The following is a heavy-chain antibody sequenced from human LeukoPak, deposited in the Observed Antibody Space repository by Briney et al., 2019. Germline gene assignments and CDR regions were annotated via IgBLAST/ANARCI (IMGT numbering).Heavy chain of an antibody. J-gene: IGHJ4*02. CDR1: GFTFSSYS. D-gene: IGHD4-17*01. CDR3: ARDPTTVTSGYFDY. Sequence: GGSLRLSCAASGFTFSSYSMNWVRQAPGKGLEWVSSISSSSSYIYYADSVKGRFTISRDNAKNSLYLQMNSLRAVDTAVYYCARDPTTVTSGYFDYWGQGTLVTVSS. V-gene: IGHV3-21*01. CDR2: ISSSSSYI.